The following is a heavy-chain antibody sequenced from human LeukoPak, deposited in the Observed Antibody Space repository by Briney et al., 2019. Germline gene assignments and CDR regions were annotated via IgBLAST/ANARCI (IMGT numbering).Heavy chain of an antibody. J-gene: IGHJ6*03. Sequence: ASVKVSCKASGYTFTGYYMHWVRQAPGQGLEWMGWINPNSGGTNYAQKFQGRVTITADKSTSTAYMELSSLISEDTAVYYCARGQSCGGDCSDVYYYYYMDVWGKGTTVTVSS. D-gene: IGHD2-21*02. CDR2: INPNSGGT. CDR1: GYTFTGYY. CDR3: ARGQSCGGDCSDVYYYYYMDV. V-gene: IGHV1-2*02.